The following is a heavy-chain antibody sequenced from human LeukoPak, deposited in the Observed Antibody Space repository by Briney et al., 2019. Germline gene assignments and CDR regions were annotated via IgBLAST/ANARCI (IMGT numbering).Heavy chain of an antibody. CDR1: GFTFSSYW. J-gene: IGHJ4*02. Sequence: GGSLRLSCAASGFTFSSYWMSWVRQAPGKGLEWVANIKQDGSEKYYVDSVKGRFTISRDNAKNSLYLQMNSLRAEDTAVYYCASYDYVWGSYRSKDYWGQGTLVTVSS. D-gene: IGHD3-16*02. V-gene: IGHV3-7*01. CDR3: ASYDYVWGSYRSKDY. CDR2: IKQDGSEK.